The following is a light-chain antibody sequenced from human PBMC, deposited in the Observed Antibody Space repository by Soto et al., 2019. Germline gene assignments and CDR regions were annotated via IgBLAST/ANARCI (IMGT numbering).Light chain of an antibody. J-gene: IGKJ3*01. CDR1: QNVNSNS. CDR3: QQYGNSPFT. CDR2: GAS. Sequence: DIVLTQSPGTLSLSPGERATLSCRASQNVNSNSIAWYQKKPDQAPRLLIYGASSRPTGIPDTFTGSGSGTDFTLTISRLEPEDVAVYYCQQYGNSPFTFGPGTKVDFK. V-gene: IGKV3-20*01.